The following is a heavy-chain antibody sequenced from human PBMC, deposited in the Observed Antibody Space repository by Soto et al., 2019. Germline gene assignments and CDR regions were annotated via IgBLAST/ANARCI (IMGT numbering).Heavy chain of an antibody. CDR1: GFTFSDYY. CDR3: ARDVVDEQDGSWLSYYYGMDV. CDR2: ISSSGSTI. Sequence: GGSLRLSCAASGFTFSDYYMSWIRQAPGKGLEWVSYISSSGSTIYYADSVKGRFTISRDNAKNSLYLQMNSLRAEDTAVYYCARDVVDEQDGSWLSYYYGMDVWGQGTTVTVSS. D-gene: IGHD2-2*01. J-gene: IGHJ6*02. V-gene: IGHV3-11*01.